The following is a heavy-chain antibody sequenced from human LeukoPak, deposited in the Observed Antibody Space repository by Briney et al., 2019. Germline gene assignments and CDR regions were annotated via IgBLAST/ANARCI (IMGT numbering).Heavy chain of an antibody. CDR1: GYTLTELS. J-gene: IGHJ6*02. V-gene: IGHV1-24*01. CDR3: ARDVITIFGVVIGDYYYGMDV. CDR2: FDPEDGET. Sequence: ASVKVSCRVSGYTLTELSMHWVRQAPGKGLEWMGGFDPEDGETICAQKFQGRVTMTEDTSTDTAYMELSSLRSEDTAVYYCARDVITIFGVVIGDYYYGMDVWGQGTTVTVSS. D-gene: IGHD3-3*01.